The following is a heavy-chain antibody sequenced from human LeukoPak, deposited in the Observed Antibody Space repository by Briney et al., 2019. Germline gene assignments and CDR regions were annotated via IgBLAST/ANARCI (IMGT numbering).Heavy chain of an antibody. J-gene: IGHJ3*02. CDR1: QFTFSDFS. D-gene: IGHD5-12*01. Sequence: GGSLRLSCAASQFTFSDFSMTWIRQAPGKGLEWVSYIRGRRSSIYHADSVKGRFTISRDTAKNSLYLQMHSLRDEDTAVYYCAKWRTAHSGYDSEDAFDIWGQGTLVTVSS. CDR2: IRGRRSSI. CDR3: AKWRTAHSGYDSEDAFDI. V-gene: IGHV3-11*01.